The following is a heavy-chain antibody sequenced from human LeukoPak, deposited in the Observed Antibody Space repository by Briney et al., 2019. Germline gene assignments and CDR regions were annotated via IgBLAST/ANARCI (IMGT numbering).Heavy chain of an antibody. CDR2: ITSGTTYI. Sequence: GGSLRLSCAASGFTFSDYNMNWVRQSPEKGLEWVSSITSGTTYIYYGDSVRGRFTLSRDNAKNSLYLQMNSLRAEDTAVYYCARWPYSSSYYFDYWGQGTLVTVSS. CDR1: GFTFSDYN. CDR3: ARWPYSSSYYFDY. J-gene: IGHJ4*02. V-gene: IGHV3-21*01. D-gene: IGHD6-6*01.